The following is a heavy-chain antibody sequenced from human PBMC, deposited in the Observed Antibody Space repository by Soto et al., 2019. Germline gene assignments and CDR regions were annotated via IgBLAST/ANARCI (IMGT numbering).Heavy chain of an antibody. J-gene: IGHJ6*02. CDR3: ARDPPDFWRGNRHSNYYYGMDV. Sequence: SVKVSCKASGGTFSSYAISWVRQAPGQGLEWMGGIIPIFGTANYAQKFQGRVTITADESTSTAYMELSSLRSEDTAVYYCARDPPDFWRGNRHSNYYYGMDVWGQGTTVTVAS. CDR2: IIPIFGTA. CDR1: GGTFSSYA. D-gene: IGHD3-3*01. V-gene: IGHV1-69*13.